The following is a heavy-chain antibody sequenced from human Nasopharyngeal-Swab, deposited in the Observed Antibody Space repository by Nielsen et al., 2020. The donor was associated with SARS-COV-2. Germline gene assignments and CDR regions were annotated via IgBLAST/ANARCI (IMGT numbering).Heavy chain of an antibody. D-gene: IGHD6-13*01. CDR3: ARGWGSSWLYHYAMDV. V-gene: IGHV3-30*03. Sequence: GGSLRLSCAASGFTVSNYGMHWVRQAPGKGLEWVAHISYDGGTEYYADSVKGRFTISRDNSRNTLSLQMHSLRAEDTAVYYCARGWGSSWLYHYAMDVWGQGTTVTVSS. CDR2: ISYDGGTE. CDR1: GFTVSNYG. J-gene: IGHJ6*02.